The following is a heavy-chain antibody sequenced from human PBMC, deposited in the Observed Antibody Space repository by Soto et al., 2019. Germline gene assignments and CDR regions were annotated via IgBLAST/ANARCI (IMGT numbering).Heavy chain of an antibody. V-gene: IGHV4-4*02. CDR2: IWRGGDT. Sequence: SETLSLTCAVSGGSISSDYWWSWVRQPPGKGLEWIGEIWRGGDTNYNPSLKSRVTKSIDKSRNQFSLRLNSVTAADTAVYYCARVVGGRYLILDYWGQGTLVTVSS. CDR1: GGSISSDYW. CDR3: ARVVGGRYLILDY. J-gene: IGHJ4*02. D-gene: IGHD2-15*01.